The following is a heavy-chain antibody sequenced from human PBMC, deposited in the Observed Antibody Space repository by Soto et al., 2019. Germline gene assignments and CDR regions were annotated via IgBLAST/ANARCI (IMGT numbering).Heavy chain of an antibody. CDR3: AREMGEDYGDYYYYYYYMDV. Sequence: LRLSCAASGFTFSSYGMHWVRQAPGKGLEWVAVIWYDGSNKYYADSVKGRFTISRDNSKNTLYLQMNSLRAEDTAVYYCAREMGEDYGDYYYYYYYMDVWGKGTTVTVSS. D-gene: IGHD4-17*01. V-gene: IGHV3-33*01. CDR2: IWYDGSNK. CDR1: GFTFSSYG. J-gene: IGHJ6*03.